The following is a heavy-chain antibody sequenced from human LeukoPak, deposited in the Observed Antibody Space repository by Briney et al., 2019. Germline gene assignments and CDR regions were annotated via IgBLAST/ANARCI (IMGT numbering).Heavy chain of an antibody. J-gene: IGHJ6*02. CDR3: ARGQLEWENYYYGMDV. Sequence: GGSLRLSCAASGLTFSSYSMNWVRQAPGKGLEWVSSISSSSSYIYYADSVKGRFTISRDNSKNTLYLQMNSLRAEDTAVYYCARGQLEWENYYYGMDVWGQGTTVTVSS. CDR2: ISSSSSYI. D-gene: IGHD1-1*01. V-gene: IGHV3-21*01. CDR1: GLTFSSYS.